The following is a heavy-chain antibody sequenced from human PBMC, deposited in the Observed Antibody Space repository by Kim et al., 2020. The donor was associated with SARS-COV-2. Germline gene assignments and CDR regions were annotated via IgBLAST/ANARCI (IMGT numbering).Heavy chain of an antibody. CDR3: ERERGVIVEYSSPGAYYYMDV. J-gene: IGHJ6*03. CDR2: INHSGST. D-gene: IGHD6-6*01. V-gene: IGHV4-34*01. Sequence: SETLSLTCAVYGGSFSGYYWSWIRQPPGKGLEWIGEINHSGSTNYNPSLKSRVTISVDTSKNQFSLKLSSVTAADTAVYYCERERGVIVEYSSPGAYYYMDVWGKGTTVTVSS. CDR1: GGSFSGYY.